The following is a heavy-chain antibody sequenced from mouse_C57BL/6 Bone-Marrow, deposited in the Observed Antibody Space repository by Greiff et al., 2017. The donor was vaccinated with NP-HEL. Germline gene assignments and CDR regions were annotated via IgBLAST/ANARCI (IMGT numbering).Heavy chain of an antibody. D-gene: IGHD1-1*01. Sequence: QVQLQQPGAELVKPGASVKLSCKASGYTFTSYWMHWVKQRPGQGLEWIGMIHPNSGSTNYNEKFKSKATLTVDKSSSTAYMQLSSLTSEDSAVYYCLSSYGIYAMDYWGQGTSVTGSS. CDR2: IHPNSGST. J-gene: IGHJ4*01. CDR3: LSSYGIYAMDY. CDR1: GYTFTSYW. V-gene: IGHV1-64*01.